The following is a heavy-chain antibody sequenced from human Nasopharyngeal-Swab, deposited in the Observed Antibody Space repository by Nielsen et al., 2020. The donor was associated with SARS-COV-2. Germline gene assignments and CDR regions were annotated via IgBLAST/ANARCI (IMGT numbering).Heavy chain of an antibody. Sequence: GESLKISCAASGFTFSSYTMHWVRQAPGKGLVWVSRIKSDGSDINYADSVKGRFTISRDNAKNTLYLQMHGLRAEDTAVYYCARGASTLSNWYFDLWGRGTLVRVSS. CDR2: IKSDGSDI. D-gene: IGHD2-2*01. CDR1: GFTFSSYT. J-gene: IGHJ2*01. V-gene: IGHV3-74*01. CDR3: ARGASTLSNWYFDL.